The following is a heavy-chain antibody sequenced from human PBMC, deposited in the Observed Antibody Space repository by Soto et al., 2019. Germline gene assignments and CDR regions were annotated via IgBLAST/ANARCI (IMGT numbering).Heavy chain of an antibody. CDR1: GGTFSIYT. J-gene: IGHJ3*02. Sequence: SVKVSCKASGGTFSIYTISWVRQAPGQGLEWMGRIIPILGIANYAQKFQGRVTITADKSTSTAYMELSSLRSEDTAVYYCAKEDQLLDAFDIWGQGTMVTVSS. V-gene: IGHV1-69*04. CDR2: IIPILGIA. D-gene: IGHD2-2*01. CDR3: AKEDQLLDAFDI.